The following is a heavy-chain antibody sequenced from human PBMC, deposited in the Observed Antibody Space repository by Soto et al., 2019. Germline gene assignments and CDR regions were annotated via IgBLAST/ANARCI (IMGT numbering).Heavy chain of an antibody. D-gene: IGHD3-16*02. CDR1: GYTFTSYA. Sequence: ASVKVSCKASGYTFTSYAMHWVRQAPGQRLEWMGWINAGNGNTKYSQKFQGRVTITRDTSASTAYMELSSLRSEDTAVYYCARDQEKRGVITFGGVIARTLAYWGQGTLVTVSS. V-gene: IGHV1-3*01. CDR3: ARDQEKRGVITFGGVIARTLAY. J-gene: IGHJ4*02. CDR2: INAGNGNT.